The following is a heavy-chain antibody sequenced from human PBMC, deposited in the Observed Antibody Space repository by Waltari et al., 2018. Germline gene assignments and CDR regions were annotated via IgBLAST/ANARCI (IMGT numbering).Heavy chain of an antibody. J-gene: IGHJ4*02. V-gene: IGHV3-7*01. D-gene: IGHD4-17*01. CDR1: GLAFRHYW. CDR3: ARESTASNEGV. CDR2: IRRDGSQA. Sequence: EEQLVESGGGLVQSGGSLRLSCEGFGLAFRHYWMSWVRQAPGKGLEWVANIRRDGSQANYVDSVKGRFTISRDNAKKSLYLQMNSLRAEDTGVYYCARESTASNEGVWGQGTLVTVSS.